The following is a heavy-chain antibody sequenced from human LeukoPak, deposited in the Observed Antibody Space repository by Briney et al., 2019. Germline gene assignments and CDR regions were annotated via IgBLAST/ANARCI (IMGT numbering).Heavy chain of an antibody. D-gene: IGHD6-13*01. V-gene: IGHV3-66*01. CDR2: IYSGSST. CDR1: GFTVSTNF. J-gene: IGHJ4*02. CDR3: ARIKRENIAAAGTVDS. Sequence: GGSLRLSCAASGFTVSTNFMSWVRQAPGKGLEWVSVIYSGSSTYYADSVKGRFTISRDNSKNTLYLQMNSLRAEDTAVYYCARIKRENIAAAGTVDSWGQRTLVTVSS.